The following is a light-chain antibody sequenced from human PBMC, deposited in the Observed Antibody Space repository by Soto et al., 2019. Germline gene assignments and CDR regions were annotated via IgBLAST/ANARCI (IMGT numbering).Light chain of an antibody. Sequence: DIQMTQSPSTLSASVGDRVTITCRASQSISSWLAWYQQKPGKAPKLLIYKASTLKSGVPSRFSGSGSGTEFTLTISSLQPDDFATXXXQHYNXYXXAXGQGTKVDIK. CDR1: QSISSW. J-gene: IGKJ1*01. CDR3: QHYNXYXXA. CDR2: KAS. V-gene: IGKV1-5*03.